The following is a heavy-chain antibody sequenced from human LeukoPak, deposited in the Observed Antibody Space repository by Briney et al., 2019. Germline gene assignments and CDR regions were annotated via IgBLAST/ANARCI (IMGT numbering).Heavy chain of an antibody. Sequence: GGSLRLSCAASGFTFSRYWMHWVRQAPGKGLLWVSRINSDGSSTYYADSGKGRFTTSRDNAKNALHLQMTSLTAEDTAVYYCVLDLFSSFAFDIWGQGTMATVSS. J-gene: IGHJ3*02. CDR3: VLDLFSSFAFDI. CDR1: GFTFSRYW. CDR2: INSDGSST. D-gene: IGHD3/OR15-3a*01. V-gene: IGHV3-74*01.